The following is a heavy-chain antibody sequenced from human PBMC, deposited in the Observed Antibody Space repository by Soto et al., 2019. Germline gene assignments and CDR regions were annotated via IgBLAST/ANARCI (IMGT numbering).Heavy chain of an antibody. Sequence: PSENVSLTCSVFGGSLTTNNFYWGWIRQPPGKGLEWLGSIYFSGVTYYSSSLKSRVNMSFDASKNQFSLELNSVTAADSAVYYCVRLHEAVAGTVFDHWGQGSAVTVSS. CDR3: VRLHEAVAGTVFDH. V-gene: IGHV4-39*01. CDR2: IYFSGVT. CDR1: GGSLTTNNFY. J-gene: IGHJ4*03. D-gene: IGHD6-19*01.